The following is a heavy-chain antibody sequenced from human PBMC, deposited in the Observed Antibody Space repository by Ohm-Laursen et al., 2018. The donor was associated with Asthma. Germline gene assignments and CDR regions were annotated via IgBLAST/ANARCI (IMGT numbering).Heavy chain of an antibody. Sequence: TLSLTCAVYGGSFSGYYWGWVRQPPGKGLESIGNIHHTGKRDYNPSLKSRVTISVDTSKNQFSLKLSSVTAADTAVYYCGSRVEYDNSERHYFDHWGQGSLVTVSS. J-gene: IGHJ4*02. D-gene: IGHD3-22*01. CDR2: IHHTGKR. CDR1: GGSFSGYY. CDR3: GSRVEYDNSERHYFDH. V-gene: IGHV4-34*01.